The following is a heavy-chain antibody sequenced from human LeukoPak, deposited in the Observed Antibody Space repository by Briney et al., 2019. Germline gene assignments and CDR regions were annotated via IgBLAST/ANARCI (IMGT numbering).Heavy chain of an antibody. V-gene: IGHV3-21*01. CDR2: IGSGSTYI. J-gene: IGHJ6*03. CDR1: GFTFSRYS. Sequence: GGSLRLSCAASGFTFSRYSMNWVRQAPWKGLEWVSSIGSGSTYIYYADSVKGRFTISRDNARNSLFLQINSLRAEDTAVYYCARAPGGYDFYMDVWGKGTTVTVSS. CDR3: ARAPGGYDFYMDV. D-gene: IGHD1-26*01.